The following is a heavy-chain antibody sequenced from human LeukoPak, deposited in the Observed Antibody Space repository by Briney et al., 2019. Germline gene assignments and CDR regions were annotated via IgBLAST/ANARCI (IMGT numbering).Heavy chain of an antibody. D-gene: IGHD3-16*01. J-gene: IGHJ6*03. Sequence: PSETLSLTCAVYGGSFSAYHWSWIRQPPGKGLEWIGEINHSGGTNYNPSLKSRVTISVDTSKNQFSLNLTPVTAADTAVYYCARGDLGSGALRGYYYMDVWGKGTTVTVPS. CDR3: ARGDLGSGALRGYYYMDV. CDR1: GGSFSAYH. CDR2: INHSGGT. V-gene: IGHV4-34*01.